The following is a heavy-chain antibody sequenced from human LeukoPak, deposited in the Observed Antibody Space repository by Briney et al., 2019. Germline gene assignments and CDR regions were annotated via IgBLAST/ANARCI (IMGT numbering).Heavy chain of an antibody. CDR2: IKQDGSEK. CDR1: GFTFSSYW. J-gene: IGHJ4*02. Sequence: GGSLSLSCAASGFTFSSYWMSWVRQAPGKGLEWVANIKQDGSEKYYVDSVKGRFTISRDNAKNSLYLQMNSLRAEDTAVYYCARATYYYDSSGYYSFDYWGQGTLVTVSS. D-gene: IGHD3-22*01. V-gene: IGHV3-7*03. CDR3: ARATYYYDSSGYYSFDY.